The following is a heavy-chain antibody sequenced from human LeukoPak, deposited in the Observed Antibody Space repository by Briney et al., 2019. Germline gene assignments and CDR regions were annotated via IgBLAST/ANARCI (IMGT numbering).Heavy chain of an antibody. CDR1: GGTFSSYA. Sequence: ASVKVSCKASGGTFSSYAISWVRQAPGQGLEWMGRIIPILGTANYAQKFQGRVTITTDESTSTAYMELSSLRSEDTAVYYCARDLGPYQLLRYDAFDIWGQGTMVTVSS. V-gene: IGHV1-69*11. CDR3: ARDLGPYQLLRYDAFDI. D-gene: IGHD2-2*01. CDR2: IIPILGTA. J-gene: IGHJ3*02.